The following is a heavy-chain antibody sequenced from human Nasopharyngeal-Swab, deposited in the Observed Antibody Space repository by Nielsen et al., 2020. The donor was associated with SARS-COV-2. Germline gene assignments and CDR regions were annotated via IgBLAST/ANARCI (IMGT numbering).Heavy chain of an antibody. Sequence: SETLSLTCAVYGGSFSGYYWSWIRQPPGKGLEWIGEINHSGSTNYNPSLKSRVTISVDTSKNQFSLKLSSVTAADTAVYYCARSPGSVAGTTNWFDSWGHGILVTASS. V-gene: IGHV4-34*01. D-gene: IGHD1-1*01. J-gene: IGHJ5*01. CDR2: INHSGST. CDR3: ARSPGSVAGTTNWFDS. CDR1: GGSFSGYY.